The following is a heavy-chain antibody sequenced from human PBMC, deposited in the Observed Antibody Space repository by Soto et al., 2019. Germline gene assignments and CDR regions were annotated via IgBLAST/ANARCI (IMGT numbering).Heavy chain of an antibody. J-gene: IGHJ4*02. CDR1: GITLSDYW. CDR2: IKTDGTEK. V-gene: IGHV3-7*03. Sequence: LRLSCVASGITLSDYWMGWVRQAPGEGLQWVAHIKTDGTEKYYVDSVKGRFTTSRDNGKNELYLQMNSLRAEDTAVYYCAKGYTGYVFFDLWGQGTPVTVSS. D-gene: IGHD5-12*01. CDR3: AKGYTGYVFFDL.